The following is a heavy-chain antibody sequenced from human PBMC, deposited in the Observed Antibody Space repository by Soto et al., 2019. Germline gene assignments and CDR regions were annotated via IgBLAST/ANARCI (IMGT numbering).Heavy chain of an antibody. CDR1: RDSISSGTYY. J-gene: IGHJ3*01. D-gene: IGHD1-1*01. V-gene: IGHV4-39*01. CDR3: ARHILGNKDAFDV. CDR2: ICYSWIA. Sequence: SDTLSLTGTVSRDSISSGTYYWDWVRQPPGEGLEWLGSICYSWIASDIPSLASRVAMSFDTSNNQFFVNLTSVTAADTAVYYCARHILGNKDAFDVWGQGKWVT.